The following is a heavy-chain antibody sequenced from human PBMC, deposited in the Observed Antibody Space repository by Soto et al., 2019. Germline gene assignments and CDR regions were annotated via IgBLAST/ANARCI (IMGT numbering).Heavy chain of an antibody. Sequence: QVQLQESGQGLVKPSGTLSLTCDVSGGSISRSNWWGWVRQPPGQGLEWIGENYHSGSTNYNPSLKSRVTISVDKSNNQYSLKLSSVTAADTAVYYCASSRGNPEVYFDYWGQGTLVTVSS. J-gene: IGHJ4*02. CDR3: ASSRGNPEVYFDY. V-gene: IGHV4-4*02. D-gene: IGHD6-19*01. CDR2: NYHSGST. CDR1: GGSISRSNW.